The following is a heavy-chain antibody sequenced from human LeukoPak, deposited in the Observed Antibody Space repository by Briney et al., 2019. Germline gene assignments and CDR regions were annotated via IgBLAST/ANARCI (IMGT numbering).Heavy chain of an antibody. Sequence: GASVKVSCQASGYTFSNHDFDWVRQAPGQGLEWVGRINPNSGGTNYAQKFQGRVTMTRDTSISTAYMELSSLMSDDTAVYYCATTYSTVFDYWGQGTLVTVSS. V-gene: IGHV1-2*06. J-gene: IGHJ4*02. CDR2: INPNSGGT. CDR1: GYTFSNHD. CDR3: ATTYSTVFDY. D-gene: IGHD1-1*01.